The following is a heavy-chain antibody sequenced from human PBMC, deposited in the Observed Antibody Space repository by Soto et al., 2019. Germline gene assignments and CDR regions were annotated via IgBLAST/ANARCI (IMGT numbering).Heavy chain of an antibody. J-gene: IGHJ4*02. CDR2: IYSSGST. CDR3: AGDYGGYFDY. Sequence: QVQLQESGPGLVKPSETLSLTCTVSGGSISSYYWNWMRQPPGRGLEWIGYIYSSGSTDYNPSLKSRVTISVDTSKNQFSLKLNSVTTADTAVYYCAGDYGGYFDYWGQGTLVTVSS. V-gene: IGHV4-59*01. CDR1: GGSISSYY. D-gene: IGHD4-17*01.